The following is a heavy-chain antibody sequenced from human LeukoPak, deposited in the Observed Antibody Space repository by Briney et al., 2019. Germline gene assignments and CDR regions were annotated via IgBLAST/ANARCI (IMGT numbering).Heavy chain of an antibody. CDR2: ISASGGST. CDR3: AKDTQLGVAAAAEH. CDR1: GFTFSSYA. Sequence: GMSLRLSCAASGFTFSSYAISWVRQAPGKGLEWVSSISASGGSTYYADSVKGRFTISRDNSKNTLYLQMNSLRAEDTAVYYCAKDTQLGVAAAAEHWGQGTLVTVSS. D-gene: IGHD6-13*01. J-gene: IGHJ1*01. V-gene: IGHV3-23*01.